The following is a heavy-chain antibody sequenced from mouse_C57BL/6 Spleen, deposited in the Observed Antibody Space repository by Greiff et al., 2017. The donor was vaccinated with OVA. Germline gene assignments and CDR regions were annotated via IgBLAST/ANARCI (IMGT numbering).Heavy chain of an antibody. V-gene: IGHV5-17*01. D-gene: IGHD4-1*01. J-gene: IGHJ3*01. CDR2: ISSGSSTI. CDR1: GFTFSDYG. Sequence: EVMLVESGGGLVKPGGSLKLSCAASGFTFSDYGMHWVRQAPEKGLEWVAYISSGSSTIYYADTVKGRFTISRENAKNTLFLQMTSLRSEDTAMYYCARQENWAWFAYWGQGTLVTVSA. CDR3: ARQENWAWFAY.